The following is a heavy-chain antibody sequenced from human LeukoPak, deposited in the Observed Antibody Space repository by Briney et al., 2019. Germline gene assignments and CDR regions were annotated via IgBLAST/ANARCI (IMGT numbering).Heavy chain of an antibody. V-gene: IGHV3-53*01. CDR1: GFTVSSNY. CDR2: IYRGGST. D-gene: IGHD3-22*01. CDR3: ARDHYDSSGYYHDY. J-gene: IGHJ4*02. Sequence: PGGSLRLSCAASGFTVSSNYMSGVRQAPGKGLEGVSVIYRGGSTYYADSVKGRFTIYRDNSKNTLYLQMNSLRDEDTAVYYCARDHYDSSGYYHDYWGQGTLVTVSS.